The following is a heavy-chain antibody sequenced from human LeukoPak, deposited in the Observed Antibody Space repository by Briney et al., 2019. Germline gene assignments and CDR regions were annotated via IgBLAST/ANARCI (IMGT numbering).Heavy chain of an antibody. CDR2: IYSSGST. CDR1: GGSISSSNDY. Sequence: SETLSLTCTVSGGSISSSNDYWGWIRQPPGKGLEWIGSIYSSGSTYYNPSLKSRVTISVDTSKNQFSLKLSSVTAADTAVYYCARGRVEGSGSPIYYYYYGMDVWGQGTTVTVSS. CDR3: ARGRVEGSGSPIYYYYYGMDV. V-gene: IGHV4-39*07. D-gene: IGHD3-10*01. J-gene: IGHJ6*02.